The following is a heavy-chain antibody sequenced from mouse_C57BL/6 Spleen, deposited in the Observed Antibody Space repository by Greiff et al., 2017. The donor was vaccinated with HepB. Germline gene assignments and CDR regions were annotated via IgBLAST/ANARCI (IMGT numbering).Heavy chain of an antibody. CDR1: GFTFTDYY. CDR2: IRNKANGYTT. CDR3: ARYGVVGYFDY. Sequence: EVKVEESGGGLVQPGGSLSLSCAASGFTFTDYYMSWVRQPPGKALEWLGFIRNKANGYTTEYSASVKGRFTISRDNSQSILYLQMNALRAEDSATYYCARYGVVGYFDYWGQGTTLTVSS. D-gene: IGHD1-1*01. V-gene: IGHV7-3*01. J-gene: IGHJ2*01.